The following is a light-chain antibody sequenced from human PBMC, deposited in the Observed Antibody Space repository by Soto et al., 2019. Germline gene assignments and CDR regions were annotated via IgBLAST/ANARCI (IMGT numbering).Light chain of an antibody. CDR2: GAS. V-gene: IGKV3-15*01. CDR1: QTVSSN. CDR3: QKYNNWPIT. J-gene: IGKJ5*01. Sequence: IVMTQSPDTLSVSPGDRATISCRASQTVSSNLAWYQQKPGQAPRLLIYGASTRATGIPARFSGGGSGTELTLTISSLQSEDFAVYYCQKYNNWPITCGQGKRLEIK.